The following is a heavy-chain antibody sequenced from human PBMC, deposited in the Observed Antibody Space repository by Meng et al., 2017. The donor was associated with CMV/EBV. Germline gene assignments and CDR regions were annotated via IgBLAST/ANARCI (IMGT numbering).Heavy chain of an antibody. CDR3: AKDLGGITIFGVVTPNHDAFDI. J-gene: IGHJ3*02. CDR2: ISGSGGST. CDR1: GFTFSSYA. V-gene: IGHV3-23*01. Sequence: GGSLRLSCAASGFTFSSYAMSWVRQAPGKGLEWVSAISGSGGSTYYADSVKGRFTISRDNSKNTLYLQMNSLRAEDTAVYHCAKDLGGITIFGVVTPNHDAFDIWGQGTMVTVSS. D-gene: IGHD3-3*01.